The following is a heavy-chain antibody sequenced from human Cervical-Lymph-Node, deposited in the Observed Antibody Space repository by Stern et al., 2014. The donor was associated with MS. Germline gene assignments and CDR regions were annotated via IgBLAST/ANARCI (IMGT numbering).Heavy chain of an antibody. J-gene: IGHJ4*02. CDR2: IRNNSTHT. CDR1: GFTFSHYS. V-gene: IGHV3-21*01. CDR3: ARARVGDYARSPHLDS. Sequence: EVQLVESGGGLVKPGKSLRISCDASGFTFSHYSLNWVRQAPGKGLEWISSIRNNSTHTCDADSGEGRFTISRDSAKDSVSLHMVSLRAEDTAVYYCARARVGDYARSPHLDSWGQGTLVTVSS. D-gene: IGHD4-17*01.